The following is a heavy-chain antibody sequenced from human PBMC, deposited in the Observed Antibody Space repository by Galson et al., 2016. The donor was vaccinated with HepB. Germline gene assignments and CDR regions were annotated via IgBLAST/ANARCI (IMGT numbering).Heavy chain of an antibody. D-gene: IGHD3-3*01. CDR3: GRDRILEWTLIGAGLDV. Sequence: SVKVSCKASGYSFSDYYMHWVRQAPGQGLEWMGIINSNGGGASYAEKFQDRVTMTRDTSTSTVYLEVRSLRSDDTATYDCGRDRILEWTLIGAGLDVWGQGTTVSVSS. CDR2: INSNGGGA. J-gene: IGHJ6*02. V-gene: IGHV1-46*01. CDR1: GYSFSDYY.